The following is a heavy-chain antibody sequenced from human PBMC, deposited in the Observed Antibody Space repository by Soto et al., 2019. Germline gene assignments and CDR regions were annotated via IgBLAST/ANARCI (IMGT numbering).Heavy chain of an antibody. J-gene: IGHJ6*02. V-gene: IGHV4-59*01. CDR1: GGSISSYY. D-gene: IGHD6-13*01. Sequence: SETLSLTCTVSGGSISSYYWSWIRQPPGKGLEWIGYIYYSGSTNYNPSLKSRVTISVDTSKNQFSLKLSSVTAADTAVYYCARARGAAAGLMDVWGQGTTVTVSS. CDR3: ARARGAAAGLMDV. CDR2: IYYSGST.